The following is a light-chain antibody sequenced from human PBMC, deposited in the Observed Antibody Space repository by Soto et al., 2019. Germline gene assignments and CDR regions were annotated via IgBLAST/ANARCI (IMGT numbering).Light chain of an antibody. CDR3: QQYYRYPQP. J-gene: IGKJ3*01. CDR1: QGISSY. CDR2: AAS. Sequence: AIRMTQSPSSLSASTGDRVTITCRASQGISSYLAWYQQKPGKAPKLLIYAASTLQSGVPSRFSGSGSGTDCTRTIICLQSEDFSTYYCQQYYRYPQPFGPGPKVDIK. V-gene: IGKV1-8*01.